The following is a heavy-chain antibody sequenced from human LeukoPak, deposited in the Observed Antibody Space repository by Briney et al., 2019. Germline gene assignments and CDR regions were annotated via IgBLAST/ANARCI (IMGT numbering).Heavy chain of an antibody. CDR3: AKASYSYGSYFDY. J-gene: IGHJ4*02. CDR1: GFTFSSYG. CDR2: ISYDGSNK. D-gene: IGHD5-18*01. V-gene: IGHV3-30*18. Sequence: PGGSLRLSCAASGFTFSSYGMHWVRQAPGKGLEWVAVISYDGSNKYYADSVKGRFTISRDNSKNTLYLQMNSLRAEDTAVYYCAKASYSYGSYFDYWGQGTLVTVSS.